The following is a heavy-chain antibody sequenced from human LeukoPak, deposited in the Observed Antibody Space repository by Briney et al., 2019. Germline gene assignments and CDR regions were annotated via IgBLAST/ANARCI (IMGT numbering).Heavy chain of an antibody. CDR1: GYTFTSYY. Sequence: ASVKVSCKASGYTFTSYYMHWVRQAPGQGLEWMGIINPSGGSTSYAQKFQGRVTMTRDTSTSTAYMELRSLRSDDTAVYYCARVVGATTNFDYWGQGTLVTVSS. D-gene: IGHD5-12*01. V-gene: IGHV1-46*01. CDR2: INPSGGST. J-gene: IGHJ4*02. CDR3: ARVVGATTNFDY.